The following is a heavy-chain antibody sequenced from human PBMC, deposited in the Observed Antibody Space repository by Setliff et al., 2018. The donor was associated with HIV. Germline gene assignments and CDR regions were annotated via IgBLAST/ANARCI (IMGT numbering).Heavy chain of an antibody. Sequence: SETLSLTCSVSGSSISDHYWWAWVRQAPGKGLEYIGTIFHRGGTCNNPSLKNRVTMSVDTSKNQFSLKLTSVTAADTAIYYCLRETGVNVAADGRGYHTFDFWGRGTMVTVSS. D-gene: IGHD2-8*02. CDR3: LRETGVNVAADGRGYHTFDF. CDR1: GSSISDHYW. CDR2: IFHRGGT. J-gene: IGHJ3*01. V-gene: IGHV4-38-2*02.